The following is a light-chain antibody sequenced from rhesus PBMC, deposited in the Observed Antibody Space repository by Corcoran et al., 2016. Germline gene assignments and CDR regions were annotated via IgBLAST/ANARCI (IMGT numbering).Light chain of an antibody. CDR1: PSISSW. J-gene: IGKJ1*01. CDR3: LQYSSSPPT. CDR2: KAS. Sequence: DIQMTQSPSSLSASVGDTVTITCRASPSISSWLDWYQQKPGKAPKLLIYKASSLQSGVPSRFTGSGSGTDFTLTIRSLQPGEFATYSCLQYSSSPPTFDQGTKVEIK. V-gene: IGKV1-22*01.